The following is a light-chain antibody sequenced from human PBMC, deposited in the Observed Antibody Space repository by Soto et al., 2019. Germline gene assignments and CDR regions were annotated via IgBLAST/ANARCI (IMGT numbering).Light chain of an antibody. J-gene: IGKJ4*01. V-gene: IGKV3-20*01. CDR2: DAS. CDR1: QSVPKNY. CDR3: QQCSTSPLT. Sequence: EIVLTQSPGTLSLSPGERATLSCRASQSVPKNYLAWYQQKPGQAPRFLIHDASSRATGIPDRFSGSGSGTDFTLTISRLEPEDFAVYYCQQCSTSPLTFGGGTKVDIK.